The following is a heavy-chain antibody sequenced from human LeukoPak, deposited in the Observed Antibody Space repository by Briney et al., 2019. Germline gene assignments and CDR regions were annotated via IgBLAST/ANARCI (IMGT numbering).Heavy chain of an antibody. CDR2: INPNSGGT. CDR3: ARGDRAITFGGVIVEDRGYFDY. CDR1: GYTFTGYY. D-gene: IGHD3-16*02. J-gene: IGHJ4*02. V-gene: IGHV1-2*02. Sequence: GASVKVSCKASGYTFTGYYMHWVRQAPGQGLEWMGWINPNSGGTNYAQKFQGRVTMTRDTSISTAYMELSSLRSEDTAVYYCARGDRAITFGGVIVEDRGYFDYWGQGTLVTVSS.